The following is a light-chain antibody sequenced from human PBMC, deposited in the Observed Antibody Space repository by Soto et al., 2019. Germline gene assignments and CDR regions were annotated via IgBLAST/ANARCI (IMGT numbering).Light chain of an antibody. Sequence: EIVLTQSPGTLSLSPGERATLSCRASQSVSISSIAWYQQKPGQAPRLLFYGASRRAAGIPDTFSGSGSGTDFTHTISRLEPEDFAVYYCQQFDTSSLSFGGGTKVEI. V-gene: IGKV3-20*01. CDR2: GAS. CDR3: QQFDTSSLS. J-gene: IGKJ4*01. CDR1: QSVSISS.